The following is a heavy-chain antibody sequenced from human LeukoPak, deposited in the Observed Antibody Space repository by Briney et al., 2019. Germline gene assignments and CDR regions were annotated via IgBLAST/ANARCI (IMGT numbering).Heavy chain of an antibody. D-gene: IGHD2-2*01. V-gene: IGHV4-59*08. CDR1: GGSISSYY. J-gene: IGHJ4*02. CDR3: AIFPLNYAEYYFDY. Sequence: SETLSLTCTVSGGSISSYYWSWVQQSPGKGLEWIGYIYYRGSTSYSPSLKSRVTISVDTSKNQFSLKLRTVTAADTAVYYCAIFPLNYAEYYFDYWGQGILVTVSS. CDR2: IYYRGST.